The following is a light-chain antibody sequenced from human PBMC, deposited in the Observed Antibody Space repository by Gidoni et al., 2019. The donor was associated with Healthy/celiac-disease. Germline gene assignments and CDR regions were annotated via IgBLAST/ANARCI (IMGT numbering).Light chain of an antibody. Sequence: VLTPSPATLSWSPGERATLACRASQSVSSYLAWYQQKPGQAPRRLIYDASNRATGIPARFSGSGSGTDFTLTISSLEPEEFAVYDCQQRSNWPPYTFGQGTKLEIK. J-gene: IGKJ2*01. CDR1: QSVSSY. V-gene: IGKV3-11*01. CDR3: QQRSNWPPYT. CDR2: DAS.